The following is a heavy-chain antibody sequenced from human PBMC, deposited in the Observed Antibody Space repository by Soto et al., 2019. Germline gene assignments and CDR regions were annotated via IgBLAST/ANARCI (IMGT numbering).Heavy chain of an antibody. CDR3: ANRYSGSYRYFDC. V-gene: IGHV3-23*01. CDR1: GFTFSSYV. Sequence: EVQLLESGGGLVQPGESLRLSCAASGFTFSSYVMSCVRQAPGQGLEWVSAISGSGGSTYYADSVKGRFTIARDNPKNTLYLQMNSLRTEDTAVYYCANRYSGSYRYFDCWGQRALVTGSS. D-gene: IGHD1-26*01. CDR2: ISGSGGST. J-gene: IGHJ4*02.